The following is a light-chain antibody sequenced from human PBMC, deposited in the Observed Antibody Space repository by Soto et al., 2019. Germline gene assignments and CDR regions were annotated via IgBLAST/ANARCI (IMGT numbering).Light chain of an antibody. CDR3: CSYAGSL. V-gene: IGLV2-23*01. Sequence: QPASVSGSPGQSITISCTGTSSDVGSYNLVSWYQQHPGKAPKLMIYEGSKRPSGVSNRFSGSKSGNTASLTISGLQAEDEADYYCCSYAGSLFGGGTKVTVL. CDR2: EGS. CDR1: SSDVGSYNL. J-gene: IGLJ2*01.